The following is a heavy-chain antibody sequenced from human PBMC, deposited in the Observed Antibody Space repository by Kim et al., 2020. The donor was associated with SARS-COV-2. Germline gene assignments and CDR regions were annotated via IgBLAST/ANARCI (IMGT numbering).Heavy chain of an antibody. Sequence: ASVKVSCKASGYTFTSYYMHWVRQAPGQGLEWMGIINPSGGSTSYAQKFQGRVTMTRDTSTSTVYMELSSLRSEDTAVYYCARTRAPKEGYYYDSSGYYYQHWGQGTLVTVSS. CDR2: INPSGGST. CDR3: ARTRAPKEGYYYDSSGYYYQH. V-gene: IGHV1-46*01. D-gene: IGHD3-22*01. J-gene: IGHJ1*01. CDR1: GYTFTSYY.